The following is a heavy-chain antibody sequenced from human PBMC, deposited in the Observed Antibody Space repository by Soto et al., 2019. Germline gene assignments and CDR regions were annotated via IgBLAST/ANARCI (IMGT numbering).Heavy chain of an antibody. Sequence: ASVKGSCKASGYTFTNYGISWVRQAPGQGLEWMAWISAYNGNTNYAQKLQGRVTMTTDTSTSTAYMELRSLRSDDTAVYYCARDLSRVTACAAWGQGTLVTVSS. CDR2: ISAYNGNT. V-gene: IGHV1-18*01. D-gene: IGHD2-21*02. CDR1: GYTFTNYG. CDR3: ARDLSRVTACAA. J-gene: IGHJ5*02.